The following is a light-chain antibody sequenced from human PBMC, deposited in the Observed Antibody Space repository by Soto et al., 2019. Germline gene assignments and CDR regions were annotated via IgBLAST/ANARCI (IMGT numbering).Light chain of an antibody. CDR2: GAS. V-gene: IGKV3-15*01. CDR3: QQYNNWPPIT. CDR1: QSVSSS. Sequence: EIVMTQSPATLSVSPGERATLSCRASQSVSSSLAWYQQKPGQAPRLLIYGASTRATGIPARFSGSGSGTEFTLTTSSLQSEDFAVDYCQQYNNWPPITFGQGTRLEIK. J-gene: IGKJ5*01.